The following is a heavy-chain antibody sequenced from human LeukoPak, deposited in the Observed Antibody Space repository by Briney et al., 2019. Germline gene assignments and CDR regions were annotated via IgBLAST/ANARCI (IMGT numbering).Heavy chain of an antibody. CDR2: IYHSGST. J-gene: IGHJ4*02. D-gene: IGHD6-6*01. Sequence: SETLSLTCTVSGYSISSGYYWGWIRQPPRKGLEWIGSIYHSGSTYYNPSLKSRATISVDTSKNQFSLKLSSVTAADTAVYYCAREGPRYSSSPPDYWGQRTLVTVSS. CDR3: AREGPRYSSSPPDY. CDR1: GYSISSGYY. V-gene: IGHV4-38-2*02.